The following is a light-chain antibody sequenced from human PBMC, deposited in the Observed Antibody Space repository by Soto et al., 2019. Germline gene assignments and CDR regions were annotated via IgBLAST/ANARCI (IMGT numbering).Light chain of an antibody. CDR3: QQYGSSPRS. CDR1: QSVNSNF. V-gene: IGKV3-20*01. CDR2: GVS. J-gene: IGKJ2*03. Sequence: EIVLTQSPGTLSLSPGERATLSCRASQSVNSNFFAWYQQKPGQAPRLLVYGVSIRATGIPDRFTGSGSGTDFALPISGLEPEDFAIYYCQQYGSSPRSFGQGTKVEIK.